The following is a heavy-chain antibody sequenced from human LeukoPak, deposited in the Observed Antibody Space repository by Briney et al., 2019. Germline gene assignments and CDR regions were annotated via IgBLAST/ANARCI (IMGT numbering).Heavy chain of an antibody. J-gene: IGHJ4*02. Sequence: GASVKVSCKASGGTFSSYAISWVRQAPGQGLEWMGGIIPIFGTANYAQKFQGRVTITADESTSTAYMELSSLRSEDTAVYYCARGAGGYCSGGSCYSGEPPLDYWGQGTPVTVSS. CDR3: ARGAGGYCSGGSCYSGEPPLDY. V-gene: IGHV1-69*13. CDR1: GGTFSSYA. D-gene: IGHD2-15*01. CDR2: IIPIFGTA.